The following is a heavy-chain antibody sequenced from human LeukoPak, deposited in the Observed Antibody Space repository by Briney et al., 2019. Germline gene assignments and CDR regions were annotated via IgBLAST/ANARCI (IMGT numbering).Heavy chain of an antibody. V-gene: IGHV3-21*01. CDR1: GFTFSGYS. CDR3: ARKYYYDSSGLDEYFDY. CDR2: ISSSSSYI. J-gene: IGHJ4*02. Sequence: GGSLRLSCAASGFTFSGYSMNWVRQAPGKGLEWVSSISSSSSYIYYADSVKGRFTISRDNAKNSLYLQMNSLRAEDTAVYYCARKYYYDSSGLDEYFDYWGQGTLVTVSS. D-gene: IGHD3-22*01.